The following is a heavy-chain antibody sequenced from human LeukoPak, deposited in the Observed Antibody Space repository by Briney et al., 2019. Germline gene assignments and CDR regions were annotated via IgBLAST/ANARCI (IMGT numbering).Heavy chain of an antibody. D-gene: IGHD3-10*01. CDR1: GFTFSDHY. V-gene: IGHV3-72*01. CDR3: VRVFGSGSTKYFDY. Sequence: GGSLRLSCAASGFTFSDHYMDWVRQAPGKGLEWVGRIRKKVDRYTTEYAASVKGRFTISRDDSKNSLYLQMDSLKAEDTAVYFCVRVFGSGSTKYFDYWGQGTLVTVSS. J-gene: IGHJ4*02. CDR2: IRKKVDRYTT.